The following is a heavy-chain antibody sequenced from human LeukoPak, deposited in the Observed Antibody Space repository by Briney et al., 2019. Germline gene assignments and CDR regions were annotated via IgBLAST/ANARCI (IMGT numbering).Heavy chain of an antibody. CDR1: GLTGSNNY. D-gene: IGHD4-17*01. CDR3: IVFGDSNH. Sequence: GGSLRLSCAASGLTGSNNYMSWVRQAPGKGLEWVSAIHSSGGTYYADSVKGRFTISRDTSKNTLYLQINSLRVEDTAVYYCIVFGDSNHWGQGTLVTVSS. J-gene: IGHJ5*02. CDR2: IHSSGGT. V-gene: IGHV3-53*01.